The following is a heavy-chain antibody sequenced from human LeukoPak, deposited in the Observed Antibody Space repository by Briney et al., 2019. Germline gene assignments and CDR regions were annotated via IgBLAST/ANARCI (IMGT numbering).Heavy chain of an antibody. CDR2: IYYSGVT. V-gene: IGHV4-39*01. D-gene: IGHD4-23*01. CDR1: GGSISSRAYY. J-gene: IGHJ2*01. CDR3: SRSFGGNPPGWYFDL. Sequence: SETLSLTCTVSGGSISSRAYYWTWIRQPPGKGLEWIGTIYYSGVTYYNPSLKSRVTISVDTSKNQFSLGLYSVTAADTAVYYCSRSFGGNPPGWYFDLWGRGTLVTVSS.